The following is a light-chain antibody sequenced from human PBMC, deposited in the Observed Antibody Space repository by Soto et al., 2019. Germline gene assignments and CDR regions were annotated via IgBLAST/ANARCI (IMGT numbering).Light chain of an antibody. CDR2: GAS. Sequence: IEMTQSPATLSVSPGERATLSCRASQSVSSNLVWYQQKPGQAPRLLIYGASTRVTGIPARFSGSGSGTEFTLTISSLQSEDVAVYYCQQYHNWWTFGQGTKVEI. CDR1: QSVSSN. J-gene: IGKJ1*01. V-gene: IGKV3-15*01. CDR3: QQYHNWWT.